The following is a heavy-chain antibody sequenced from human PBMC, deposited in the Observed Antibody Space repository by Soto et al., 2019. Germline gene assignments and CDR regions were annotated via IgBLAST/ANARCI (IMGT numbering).Heavy chain of an antibody. V-gene: IGHV4-30-4*01. CDR1: GGSISSGDYY. J-gene: IGHJ4*02. CDR2: IYYSGST. Sequence: SETLSLTCTVSGGSISSGDYYWSWIRQPPGKGLEWIGYIYYSGSTYYNPSLKSRVTISVDTSKNQFSLKLSSVTAADTAVYYCDRAEPQLVYFDYWGQGTLVTVSS. D-gene: IGHD6-13*01. CDR3: DRAEPQLVYFDY.